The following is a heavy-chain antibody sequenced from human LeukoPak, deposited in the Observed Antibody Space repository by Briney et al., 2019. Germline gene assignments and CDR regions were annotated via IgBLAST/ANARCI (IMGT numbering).Heavy chain of an antibody. Sequence: SETLSLTCAVYGGSFSGYYWSWIRQPPGKGLEWIGYIYYSGSTNYNPSLKSRVTISVDTSKNQFSLKLSSVTAADTAVYYCARDFAGGGQDYWGQGTLVTVSS. J-gene: IGHJ4*02. CDR1: GGSFSGYY. D-gene: IGHD2-15*01. V-gene: IGHV4-59*01. CDR2: IYYSGST. CDR3: ARDFAGGGQDY.